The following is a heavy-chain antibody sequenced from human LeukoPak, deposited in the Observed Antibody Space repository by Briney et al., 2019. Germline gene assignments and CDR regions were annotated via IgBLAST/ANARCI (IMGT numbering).Heavy chain of an antibody. V-gene: IGHV4-4*07. Sequence: PSETLSLTCTVSGGSISSYYWSWIRQPAGKGLEWIGRIYTSGSTNYNPSLKSRVTMSVDTSKNQFSLKLSSVTAADTAVYYCARDGYYDFWSGWDHDAFDIWGQGTMVTVSS. CDR3: ARDGYYDFWSGWDHDAFDI. J-gene: IGHJ3*02. CDR2: IYTSGST. D-gene: IGHD3-3*01. CDR1: GGSISSYY.